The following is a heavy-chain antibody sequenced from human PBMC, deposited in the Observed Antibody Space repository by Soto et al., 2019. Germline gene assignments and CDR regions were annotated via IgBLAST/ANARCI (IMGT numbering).Heavy chain of an antibody. D-gene: IGHD1-1*01. CDR2: ISSSGSTI. V-gene: IGHV3-48*03. Sequence: GGSLRLSCAASGFTFSSYEMNWVRQAPGKGLEWVSYISSSGSTIYYADSVKGRFTISRDNAKNSLYLQMNSLRAEDTAVYYCARVSRPAPAVEPSFDYWGQGTLVTVSS. CDR1: GFTFSSYE. J-gene: IGHJ4*02. CDR3: ARVSRPAPAVEPSFDY.